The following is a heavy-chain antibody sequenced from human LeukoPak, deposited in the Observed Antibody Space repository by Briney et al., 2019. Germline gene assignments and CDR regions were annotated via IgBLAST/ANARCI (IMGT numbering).Heavy chain of an antibody. Sequence: SETLSLTCTVSGGSISSSSSYWGWIRQPPGKGLEWIGSIYYSGSTYYNPSLKSRVTISVDTSKNQFSLILSSVTAADTAVYYWARFVVVVAAIDYWGQGTLVTVSS. CDR2: IYYSGST. CDR1: GGSISSSSSY. CDR3: ARFVVVVAAIDY. V-gene: IGHV4-39*01. D-gene: IGHD2-15*01. J-gene: IGHJ4*02.